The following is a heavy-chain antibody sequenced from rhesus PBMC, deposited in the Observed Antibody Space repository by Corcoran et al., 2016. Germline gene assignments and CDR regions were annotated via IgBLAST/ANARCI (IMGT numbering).Heavy chain of an antibody. D-gene: IGHD6-13*01. Sequence: QVPLQESGPGLVKPSATLSLTCAVSGDSINTDYLWSWIRQSPGKGLEWMAQIGGSSGSTKYNPSCKSGVTMPKGTSKNQFALNLISGTAADTAMYYCVRSGSSWASFANWGQGVLVTVSS. CDR2: IGGSSGST. J-gene: IGHJ4*01. CDR3: VRSGSSWASFAN. CDR1: GDSINTDYL. V-gene: IGHV4-127*01.